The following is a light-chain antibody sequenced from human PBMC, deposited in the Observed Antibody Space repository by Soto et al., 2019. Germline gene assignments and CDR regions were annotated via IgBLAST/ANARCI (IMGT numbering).Light chain of an antibody. Sequence: EIVLTHSPATLSLSPGERATLSCRASQSVNSYLAWYQQKPGQAPRLLIYDASIRATDIPARFSGSGSGTDFTLTISSLEPEDFAVYYCQQRGNWPPYTFGQGTKLEI. CDR3: QQRGNWPPYT. V-gene: IGKV3-11*01. CDR2: DAS. J-gene: IGKJ2*01. CDR1: QSVNSY.